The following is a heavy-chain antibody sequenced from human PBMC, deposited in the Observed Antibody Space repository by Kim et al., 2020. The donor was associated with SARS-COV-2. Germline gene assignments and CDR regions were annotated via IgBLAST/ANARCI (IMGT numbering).Heavy chain of an antibody. CDR2: INTNSGNT. CDR3: ARGHRFYGAYGYGPQLYY. J-gene: IGHJ6*01. CDR1: GYTFTKYA. V-gene: IGHV1-3*04. Sequence: ASVKVSCKASGYTFTKYAMHWVRQAPGQRLEWMGWINTNSGNTKYAQKFQGRVTITRNTSASIVYMELSSLTSEDRAVYYCARGHRFYGAYGYGPQLYY. D-gene: IGHD5-12*01.